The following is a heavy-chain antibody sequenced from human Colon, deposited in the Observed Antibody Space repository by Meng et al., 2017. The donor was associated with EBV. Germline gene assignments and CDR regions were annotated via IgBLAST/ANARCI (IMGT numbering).Heavy chain of an antibody. V-gene: IGHV4-34*01. D-gene: IGHD3-9*01. CDR1: GGSFSGYV. Sequence: QVLLQQLGAGLLKPSETLSLTCTVNGGSFSGYVWSWVRQPPGKGMEWIGEVSHPGSANYNPSLKSRVTISVDASKKQFSLRLTSVTAADSAVYYCARVPTTGYKDHWGQGTLVTVSS. CDR2: VSHPGSA. CDR3: ARVPTTGYKDH. J-gene: IGHJ4*02.